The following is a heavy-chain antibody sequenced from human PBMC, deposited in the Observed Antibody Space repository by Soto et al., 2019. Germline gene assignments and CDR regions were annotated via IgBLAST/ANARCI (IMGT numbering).Heavy chain of an antibody. D-gene: IGHD6-6*01. Sequence: GSLRLSCAATGFTFSDYYMSWIRQAPGKGLEWVSYISSSSSYTNYADSVKGRFTISRDNAKNSLYLQMNSLRAEDTAVYYRARVRIAARSYDYWGQGTLVTVSS. CDR1: GFTFSDYY. V-gene: IGHV3-11*06. CDR2: ISSSSSYT. CDR3: ARVRIAARSYDY. J-gene: IGHJ4*02.